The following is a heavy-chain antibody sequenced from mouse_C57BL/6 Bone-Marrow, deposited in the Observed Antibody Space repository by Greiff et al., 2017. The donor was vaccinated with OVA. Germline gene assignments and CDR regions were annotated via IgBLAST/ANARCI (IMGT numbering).Heavy chain of an antibody. CDR3: ARDRITTVVAPYYAMDY. CDR1: GYTFTDHT. CDR2: IYPRDGST. V-gene: IGHV1-78*01. Sequence: VKLQESDAELVKPGASVKISCKVSGYTFTDHTIHWMKQRPEQGLEWIGYIYPRDGSTKYNEKFKGKATLTADKSSSTAYMQLNSLTSEDSAVYFCARDRITTVVAPYYAMDYWGQGTSVTVSS. J-gene: IGHJ4*01. D-gene: IGHD1-1*01.